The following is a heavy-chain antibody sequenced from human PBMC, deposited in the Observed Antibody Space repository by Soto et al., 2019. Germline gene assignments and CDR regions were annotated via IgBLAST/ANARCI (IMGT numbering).Heavy chain of an antibody. V-gene: IGHV1-69*01. CDR1: GGTFSSYA. Sequence: QVQLGQSGAEVKKPGSSVKVSCKASGGTFSSYAISWVRQSPGQGLEWMGGIIPIFGTANYAQKFQGRVTITADDSKSTAYMELSSLRSEDTAVYYCARVPSLGVVVVAANYYYYGMDVWGQGTTVTVSS. J-gene: IGHJ6*02. D-gene: IGHD2-15*01. CDR3: ARVPSLGVVVVAANYYYYGMDV. CDR2: IIPIFGTA.